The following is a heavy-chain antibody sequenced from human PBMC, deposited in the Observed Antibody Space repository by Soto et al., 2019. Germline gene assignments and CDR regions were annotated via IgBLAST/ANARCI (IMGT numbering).Heavy chain of an antibody. Sequence: SQPLSVTCAFSCYSIRSGNYWGWIRHPPGKGLEWIGSFHNRGSTYYNPSLKSRVTISVDTSKNQFSLKLSSVTAADTAVYYCARRGVLLWFGELPDNWFDPWGQGTLVTVS. J-gene: IGHJ5*02. CDR3: ARRGVLLWFGELPDNWFDP. V-gene: IGHV4-38-2*01. CDR2: FHNRGST. D-gene: IGHD3-10*01. CDR1: CYSIRSGNY.